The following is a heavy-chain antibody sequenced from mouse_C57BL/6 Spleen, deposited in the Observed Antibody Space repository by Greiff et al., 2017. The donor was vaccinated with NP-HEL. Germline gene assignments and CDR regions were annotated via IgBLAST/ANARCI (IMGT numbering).Heavy chain of an antibody. D-gene: IGHD1-1*01. Sequence: QVQLQQSGAELVRPGTSVKMSCKASGYTFTNYWIGWAKQRPGHGLEWIGDIYPGGGYTNYNEKFKGKATLTADKSSSTAYMQFSSLTSEDSAIYYCARKGPDDYGSSTFDYWGQGTTLTVSS. CDR3: ARKGPDDYGSSTFDY. V-gene: IGHV1-63*01. J-gene: IGHJ2*01. CDR2: IYPGGGYT. CDR1: GYTFTNYW.